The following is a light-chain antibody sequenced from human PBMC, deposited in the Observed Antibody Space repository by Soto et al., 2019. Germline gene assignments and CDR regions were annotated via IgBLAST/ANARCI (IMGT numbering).Light chain of an antibody. V-gene: IGKV3-11*01. CDR2: GAS. Sequence: EIVLTQSPVTLSLSPGERATLSCRASQSVSSYLAWYQQKPGQAPRLLIYGASSRATGIPVRFSGSGSGTDFTLTISRLEPEDFAIYYCQHYNNWPPWTFGQGTKVDIK. J-gene: IGKJ1*01. CDR1: QSVSSY. CDR3: QHYNNWPPWT.